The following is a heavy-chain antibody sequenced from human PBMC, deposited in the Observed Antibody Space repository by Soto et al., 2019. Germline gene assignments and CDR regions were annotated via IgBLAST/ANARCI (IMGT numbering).Heavy chain of an antibody. Sequence: GASVKVSCKASGYTFSSYSMHWVRQAPVQRLEWMGWIVVGSGNTHYARKVQERLTISRDMSTSTVYMELSSLRLEDTAVYFCAADKSRYAQWGQGTLVTVSS. V-gene: IGHV1-58*02. D-gene: IGHD5-12*01. CDR2: IVVGSGNT. J-gene: IGHJ1*01. CDR1: GYTFSSYS. CDR3: AADKSRYAQ.